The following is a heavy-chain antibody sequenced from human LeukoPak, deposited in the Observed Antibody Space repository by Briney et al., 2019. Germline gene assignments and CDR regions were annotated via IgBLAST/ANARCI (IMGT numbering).Heavy chain of an antibody. J-gene: IGHJ5*02. Sequence: SETLSLTCAVYGGSFSGYYWSWIRQPPGKGLEWIGEINHSGSTNYNPSLKSRVTISVDTSKSQFSLKLSSVTAADTAVYYCAGYSQIVPAATLNWFDPWGQGTLVTVSS. CDR3: AGYSQIVPAATLNWFDP. D-gene: IGHD2-2*01. CDR2: INHSGST. CDR1: GGSFSGYY. V-gene: IGHV4-34*01.